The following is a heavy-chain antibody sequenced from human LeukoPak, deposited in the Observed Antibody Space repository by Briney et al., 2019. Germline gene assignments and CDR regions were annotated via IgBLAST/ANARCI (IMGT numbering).Heavy chain of an antibody. Sequence: ASVKVSCKASGYTFTGYYMHWVRQAPGQGLEWMGWINPNSGGTNYAQKFQGRVTMTRDTSISTAYMELSRLRSDDTAVYYCATDTYYYDSSGYLNYWGQGTLVTVSS. V-gene: IGHV1-2*02. CDR1: GYTFTGYY. J-gene: IGHJ4*02. CDR2: INPNSGGT. D-gene: IGHD3-22*01. CDR3: ATDTYYYDSSGYLNY.